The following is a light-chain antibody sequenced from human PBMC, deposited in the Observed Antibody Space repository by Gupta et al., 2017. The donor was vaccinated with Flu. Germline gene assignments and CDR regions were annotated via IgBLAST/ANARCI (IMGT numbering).Light chain of an antibody. CDR1: SSDVGGYNC. J-gene: IGLJ3*02. CDR2: DVS. CDR3: CSYAGGPWV. Sequence: QSALTQPRSVSGSPGQSVTISCTGTSSDVGGYNCVSWYQQHPGKAPTLIIYDVSNWPAGVPDRFSGSKSGTTASLTISGLQAEDEAYYYCCSYAGGPWVFGGGTKLTVL. V-gene: IGLV2-11*01.